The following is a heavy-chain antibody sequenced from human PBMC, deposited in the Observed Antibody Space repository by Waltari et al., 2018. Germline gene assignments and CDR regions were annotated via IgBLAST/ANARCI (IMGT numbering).Heavy chain of an antibody. D-gene: IGHD3-22*01. J-gene: IGHJ4*02. CDR1: GFTFSSYA. CDR2: IRGSGGST. CDR3: AKDHVTGPYDSSGYYSRPMDY. Sequence: EVQLVESGGGLVQPGGSLRLSCPASGFTFSSYAMSWVRQAPGQELAWVSAIRGSGGSTDYAESVRGRFTISGENSKNTVYLQMNSMRAEDTAVYYCAKDHVTGPYDSSGYYSRPMDYWGQGTLVTVSS. V-gene: IGHV3-23*04.